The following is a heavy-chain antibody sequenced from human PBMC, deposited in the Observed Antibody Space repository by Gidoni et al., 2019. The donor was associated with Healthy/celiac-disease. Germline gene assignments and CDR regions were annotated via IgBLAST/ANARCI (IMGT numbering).Heavy chain of an antibody. D-gene: IGHD2-2*01. CDR1: GGSFSGYY. CDR3: ARGPKPAAIAWAFDI. Sequence: QVQLQQWGAGLLTPSETLSLTCAVYGGSFSGYYWSWIRQPPGKGLEWIGEINHSGITNYNPALKSRVTISVDTSKNQFSLKLSSVTAADTAVYYCARGPKPAAIAWAFDIWGQGTMVTVSS. CDR2: INHSGIT. J-gene: IGHJ3*02. V-gene: IGHV4-34*01.